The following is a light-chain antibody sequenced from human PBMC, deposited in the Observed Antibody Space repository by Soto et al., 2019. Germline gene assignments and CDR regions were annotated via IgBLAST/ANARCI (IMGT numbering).Light chain of an antibody. CDR3: GSWDSSLSAYV. J-gene: IGLJ1*01. CDR1: SSNIGGNS. CDR2: DDN. V-gene: IGLV1-51*01. Sequence: QSVLTQPPSVSAAPGQKVTISCSGSSSNIGGNSVPWHQQLPGTAPKLLIYDDNKRPSGIPDRFSGSKSGTSATLGITGFQTGDEADYYCGSWDSSLSAYVFGTGTKVTVL.